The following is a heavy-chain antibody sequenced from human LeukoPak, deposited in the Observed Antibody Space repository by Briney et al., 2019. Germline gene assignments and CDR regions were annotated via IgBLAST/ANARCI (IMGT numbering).Heavy chain of an antibody. Sequence: ASVKVSCKASTYIFNKYYIHWVRQAPGRGLEWMGIINPTSGRTSYTQNFQARVTMTRDMSTNTMYMDLSSLKSEDTAVYYCASGGEFRGSAFDIWGQGTTVIVSS. J-gene: IGHJ3*02. CDR1: TYIFNKYY. CDR3: ASGGEFRGSAFDI. D-gene: IGHD3-10*01. V-gene: IGHV1-46*02. CDR2: INPTSGRT.